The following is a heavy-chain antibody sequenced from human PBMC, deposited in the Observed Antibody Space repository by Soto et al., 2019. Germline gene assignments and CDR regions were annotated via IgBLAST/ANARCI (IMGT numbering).Heavy chain of an antibody. Sequence: WGSLRLSCAASGFTFSSYSMNWVRQAPGKGLEWVSYISSSSSTIYYAYSVKGRFTISRDNAKNSLYLQMNSLRAEDTAVYYCARDSGDRYGPPDYWGKGTLVTVAS. V-gene: IGHV3-48*01. CDR3: ARDSGDRYGPPDY. CDR2: ISSSSSTI. D-gene: IGHD5-18*01. CDR1: GFTFSSYS. J-gene: IGHJ4*02.